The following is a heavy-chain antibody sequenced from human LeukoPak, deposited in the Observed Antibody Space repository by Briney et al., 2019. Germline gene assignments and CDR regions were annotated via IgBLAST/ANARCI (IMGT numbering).Heavy chain of an antibody. D-gene: IGHD3-10*01. J-gene: IGHJ4*02. Sequence: SVKVSCKASGGTFSSYAISWVRQAPGQGLEWMGGIIPIFGTANYAQKFQGRVTITADESTSTAYMELSSPRSEDTAVYYCARGDPYGSGSLGLYYFDYWGQGTLVTVSS. CDR2: IIPIFGTA. CDR1: GGTFSSYA. V-gene: IGHV1-69*13. CDR3: ARGDPYGSGSLGLYYFDY.